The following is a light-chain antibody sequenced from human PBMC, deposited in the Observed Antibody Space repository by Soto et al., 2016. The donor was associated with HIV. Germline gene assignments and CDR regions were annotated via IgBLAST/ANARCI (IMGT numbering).Light chain of an antibody. CDR2: DAS. J-gene: IGKJ4*01. Sequence: DIQMTQSPSSLSASVGDRVTISCQASQDISNYVNWFQQKPGKAPELLIYDASNLETGVPSRFSGSGSGTDFTFTISSLLPEDFATYFTVQQYENLPPTFGGGTKVEMK. CDR1: QDISNY. CDR3: QQYENLPPT. V-gene: IGKV1-33*01.